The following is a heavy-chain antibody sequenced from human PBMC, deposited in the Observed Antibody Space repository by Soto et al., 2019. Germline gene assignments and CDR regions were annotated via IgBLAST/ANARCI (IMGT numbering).Heavy chain of an antibody. Sequence: EVQLVESGGGLVQPGGSLRLSCAASGFTFDDYVMYWVRQAPGKGLEWVSGITWNSGNVDYAASVRGRFTISRDNAKNSLYLQMNSLRTEDTALYYCAKDIKPKTTFGAVIRGSHYQYYGMDVWGQGTTVTVSS. J-gene: IGHJ6*02. V-gene: IGHV3-9*01. D-gene: IGHD3-3*01. CDR1: GFTFDDYV. CDR3: AKDIKPKTTFGAVIRGSHYQYYGMDV. CDR2: ITWNSGNV.